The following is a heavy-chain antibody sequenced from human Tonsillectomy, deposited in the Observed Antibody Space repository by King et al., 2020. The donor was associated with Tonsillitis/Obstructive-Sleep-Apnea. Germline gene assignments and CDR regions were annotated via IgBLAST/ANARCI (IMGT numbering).Heavy chain of an antibody. D-gene: IGHD3-10*01. CDR3: ARGVGFGDLFDAFDI. CDR2: ISADNGNT. V-gene: IGHV1-18*01. CDR1: GYTFISYG. J-gene: IGHJ3*02. Sequence: QLVQSGAEVKKPGASVKVSCKASGYTFISYGISWVRQAPGQGLEWMGGISADNGNTNCAQKLQGRVTMTTDTSTRTAYMEVRSLRSDDTAVYYCARGVGFGDLFDAFDIWGQGTMVTVSS.